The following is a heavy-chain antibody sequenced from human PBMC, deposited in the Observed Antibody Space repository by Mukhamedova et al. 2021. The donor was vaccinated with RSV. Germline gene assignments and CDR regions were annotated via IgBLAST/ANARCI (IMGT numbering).Heavy chain of an antibody. J-gene: IGHJ4*02. CDR3: ARLGAYYDFWSGAFDI. V-gene: IGHV3-21*01. Sequence: GLEWVASTSSNSRNIYYADSVKGRFSISRDNANNSLYLQMNSLSAEDTAIYYCARLGAYYDFWSGAFDIWGQGTLVTVSS. CDR2: TSSNSRNI. D-gene: IGHD3-3*01.